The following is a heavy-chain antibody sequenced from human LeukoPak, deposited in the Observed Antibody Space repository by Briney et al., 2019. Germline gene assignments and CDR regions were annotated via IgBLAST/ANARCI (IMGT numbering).Heavy chain of an antibody. J-gene: IGHJ4*02. D-gene: IGHD3-22*01. CDR3: TRGRAYYDSTGYYY. Sequence: SETLSLTCAVSGGSISSGGYSWSWIRQPPGKGLEWIGYIYHSGNTNYNPSLKSRVTISIDTSKNQFSLKLSSVTAADTAVYYCTRGRAYYDSTGYYYWGRGILVTVSS. CDR1: GGSISSGGYS. CDR2: IYHSGNT. V-gene: IGHV4-30-2*02.